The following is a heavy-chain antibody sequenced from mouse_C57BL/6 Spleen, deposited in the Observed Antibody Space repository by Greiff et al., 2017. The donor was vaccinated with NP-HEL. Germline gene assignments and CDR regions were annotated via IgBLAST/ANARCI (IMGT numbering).Heavy chain of an antibody. CDR3: ASVPSYAMDY. J-gene: IGHJ4*01. D-gene: IGHD6-1*01. CDR2: IDPSDSDT. V-gene: IGHV1-52*01. Sequence: VQLQQPGAELVRPGSSVKLSCKASGYTFTSYWMHWVKQRPIQGLEWIGNIDPSDSDTHSNHTFKGKATLTVDKSSSTAYMQLSSLTSEDSAFYYCASVPSYAMDYWGQGTSVTVSS. CDR1: GYTFTSYW.